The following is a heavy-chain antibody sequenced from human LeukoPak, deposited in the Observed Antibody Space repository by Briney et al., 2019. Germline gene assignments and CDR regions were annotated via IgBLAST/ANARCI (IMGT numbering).Heavy chain of an antibody. J-gene: IGHJ6*02. CDR2: ISGDGGST. CDR1: GFTVSSTY. V-gene: IGHV3-43*02. Sequence: GGSLRLSCAASGFTVSSTYMSWVRQAPGKGLEWVSLISGDGGSTYYADSVKGRFIISRDNSKNSLYLQMNSLRTDDTAFYYCAKDLRTGAYYYYYGMDVWGQGTTVTVSS. CDR3: AKDLRTGAYYYYYGMDV. D-gene: IGHD7-27*01.